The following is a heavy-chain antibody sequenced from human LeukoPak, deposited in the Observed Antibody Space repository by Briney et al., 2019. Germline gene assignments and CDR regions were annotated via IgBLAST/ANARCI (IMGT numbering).Heavy chain of an antibody. CDR3: ARVPPYSSSWLGNWFYP. V-gene: IGHV1-46*01. Sequence: ASVKVSCKASGYTFTGYYMHWVRQAPGQGLEWMRIINPSGGSTSYAQKFQGRVTMTRDTSTSTVYMELSSLRSEDTAVYYCARVPPYSSSWLGNWFYPWGQGTLVTVSS. CDR1: GYTFTGYY. CDR2: INPSGGST. D-gene: IGHD6-13*01. J-gene: IGHJ5*02.